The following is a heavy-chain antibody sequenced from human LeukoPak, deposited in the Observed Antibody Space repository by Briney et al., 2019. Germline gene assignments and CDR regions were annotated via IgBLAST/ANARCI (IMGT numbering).Heavy chain of an antibody. V-gene: IGHV1-46*01. CDR3: ARARSSASASSDY. CDR2: INPSGGST. Sequence: GASVKVSCKASGYTFSSYYIHWVRQAPGQGLEWIGIINPSGGSTRYAQKFQDRVTMTRDTSTSIVYMKLSSLRSEDTAVYYCARARSSASASSDYWGQGSLVTVSS. J-gene: IGHJ4*02. D-gene: IGHD2-15*01. CDR1: GYTFSSYY.